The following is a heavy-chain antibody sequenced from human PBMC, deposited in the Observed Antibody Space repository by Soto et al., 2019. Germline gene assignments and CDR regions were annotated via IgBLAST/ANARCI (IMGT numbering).Heavy chain of an antibody. Sequence: PSETLSLTCSVSGDSISSGTYYWSRIRQCPGKELESIGYIYYGGGSNYNPSLKSRVTISLETSKNQFSLSLNSVTAADAADYYCARELPDSSAYALWGQGILVTVSS. D-gene: IGHD3-22*01. CDR1: GDSISSGTYY. CDR2: IYYGGGS. V-gene: IGHV4-61*01. J-gene: IGHJ4*02. CDR3: ARELPDSSAYAL.